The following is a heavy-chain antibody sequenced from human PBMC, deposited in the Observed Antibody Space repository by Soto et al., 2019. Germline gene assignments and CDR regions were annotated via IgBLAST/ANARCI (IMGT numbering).Heavy chain of an antibody. CDR2: IYYSGST. Sequence: TLSLTCTVSGGSISSGGYYWSWIRQHPGKGLEWIGYIYYSGSTYYNPSLKSRVTISVDTSKNQFSLKLSSVTAADTAVYYCARESGKYFDSSGYYPPFFDYWGQRTLVTVSS. J-gene: IGHJ4*02. CDR3: ARESGKYFDSSGYYPPFFDY. CDR1: GGSISSGGYY. D-gene: IGHD3-22*01. V-gene: IGHV4-31*03.